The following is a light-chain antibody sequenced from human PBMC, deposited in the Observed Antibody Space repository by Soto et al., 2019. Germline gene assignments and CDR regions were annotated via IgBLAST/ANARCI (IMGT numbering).Light chain of an antibody. CDR3: PSYDNRLSHVV. CDR1: SSNIGSFYD. J-gene: IGLJ2*01. CDR2: GDN. Sequence: QSVLTQPPSVSGAPGQRVTIPCTGSSSNIGSFYDVHWYQQLPGTVPKLLIYGDNNRPSGVPDRFSGSKSGTSASLAITGLPPEDEAGYLCPSYDNRLSHVVFGGGTKLTVL. V-gene: IGLV1-40*01.